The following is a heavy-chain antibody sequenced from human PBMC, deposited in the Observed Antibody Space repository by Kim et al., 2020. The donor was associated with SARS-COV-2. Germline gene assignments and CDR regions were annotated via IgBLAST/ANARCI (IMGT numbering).Heavy chain of an antibody. D-gene: IGHD3-22*01. CDR1: GGSISSYY. V-gene: IGHV4-59*01. Sequence: SETLSLTCTVSGGSISSYYWSWIRQPPGKGLEWIGYIYYSGSTNYNPSLKSRVTISVDTSKNQFSLKLSSVTAADTAVYYCARASVTMIRIWGQGTMVTV. CDR2: IYYSGST. J-gene: IGHJ3*02. CDR3: ARASVTMIRI.